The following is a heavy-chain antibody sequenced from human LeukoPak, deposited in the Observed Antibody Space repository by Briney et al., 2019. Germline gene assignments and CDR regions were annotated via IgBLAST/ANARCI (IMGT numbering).Heavy chain of an antibody. D-gene: IGHD2-2*01. CDR3: VRTLGCGSRSSCSEVFDI. CDR1: GFTFSSYE. CDR2: INSSGSTI. Sequence: GGSLRLSCAASGFTFSSYEMNWVRQAPGKGLEWVSYINSSGSTIYYADSVNGRFTISRDNDKKSLYLQMNSLRAEDTAVYYCVRTLGCGSRSSCSEVFDIWGQGTMVTVSS. V-gene: IGHV3-48*03. J-gene: IGHJ3*02.